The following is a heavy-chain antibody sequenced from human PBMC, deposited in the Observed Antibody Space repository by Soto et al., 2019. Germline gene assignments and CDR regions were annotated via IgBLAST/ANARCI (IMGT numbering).Heavy chain of an antibody. J-gene: IGHJ4*02. D-gene: IGHD6-19*01. V-gene: IGHV4-59*01. CDR2: VYYTGST. CDR1: GGSISGSY. Sequence: SETLSLTCSVSGGSISGSYWSWIRQSPGKGLEWLGYVYYTGSTNYSPSLRSRVSISVDTSKNEFSLRLSPVTAADTAVYFCARSVAVPGAHIDYWGQGTQVTVSS. CDR3: ARSVAVPGAHIDY.